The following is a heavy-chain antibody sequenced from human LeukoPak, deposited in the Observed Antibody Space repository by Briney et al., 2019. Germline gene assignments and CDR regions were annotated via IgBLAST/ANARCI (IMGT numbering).Heavy chain of an antibody. CDR3: ARGRVSGGNDY. CDR2: INPSNGDS. CDR1: GYTFTGYD. J-gene: IGHJ4*02. Sequence: ASVKVSCKASGYTFTGYDLHWVRQAPGQGLEYMGWINPSNGDSKNTQTFQGRVTMTRGTSISTVYMELTRLRSDDTAVYYCARGRVSGGNDYWGQGTLVTVSS. V-gene: IGHV1-2*02. D-gene: IGHD3-10*01.